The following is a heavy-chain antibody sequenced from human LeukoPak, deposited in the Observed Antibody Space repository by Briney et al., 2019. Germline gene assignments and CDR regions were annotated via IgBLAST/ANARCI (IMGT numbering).Heavy chain of an antibody. D-gene: IGHD3-9*01. CDR1: GGSISSSSFY. Sequence: PSETLSLTCTISGGSISSSSFYWGWIRQPRGKGLEWIGSINYGGSTSYNPSLKNRVTVSLDTSKTQFSLRLSSVTAADTAVYYCARVLRYFDWPCDYWGQGTLVTVSS. V-gene: IGHV4-39*01. J-gene: IGHJ4*02. CDR2: INYGGST. CDR3: ARVLRYFDWPCDY.